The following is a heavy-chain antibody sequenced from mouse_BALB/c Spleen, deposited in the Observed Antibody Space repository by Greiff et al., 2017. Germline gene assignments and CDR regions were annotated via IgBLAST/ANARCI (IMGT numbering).Heavy chain of an antibody. CDR2: ISSGRSTI. J-gene: IGHJ2*01. D-gene: IGHD4-1*01. CDR1: GFTFSSFG. Sequence: EVQRVESGGGLVQPGGSRKLSCAASGFTFSSFGMHWVRQAPEKGLEWVAYISSGRSTIYYADTVKGRFTISRDNPKNTLFLQMTSLRSEDTAMYYCARVGAYYFDYWGQGTTLTVSS. CDR3: ARVGAYYFDY. V-gene: IGHV5-17*02.